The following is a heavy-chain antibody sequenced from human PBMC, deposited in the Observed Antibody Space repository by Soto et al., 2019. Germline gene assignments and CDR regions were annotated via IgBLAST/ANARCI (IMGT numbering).Heavy chain of an antibody. J-gene: IGHJ4*02. CDR3: ARSYYDFWSGPPAN. CDR1: GFTFSSYW. V-gene: IGHV3-7*01. Sequence: PGGSLRLSCAASGFTFSSYWMSWVRQAPGKGLEWVANIKQDGSEKYYVDSVKGRFTISRDNAKNSLYLQMNSLRAEDTAVYYCARSYYDFWSGPPANWGQGTLVTVSS. D-gene: IGHD3-3*01. CDR2: IKQDGSEK.